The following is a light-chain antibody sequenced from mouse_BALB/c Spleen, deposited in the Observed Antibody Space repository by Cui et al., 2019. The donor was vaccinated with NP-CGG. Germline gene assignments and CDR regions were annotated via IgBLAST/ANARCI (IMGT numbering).Light chain of an antibody. V-gene: IGLV1*01. CDR3: ALWYSNHWV. CDR2: GTN. CDR1: TGGVTTRNY. J-gene: IGLJ1*01. Sequence: QAVVTQESALTTSPGETVTLTCRSSTGGVTTRNYANWVQEKPDHLFTGLIGGTNNRVPGVPARFSGSLNGDKAALTITGAQTEDEAIYFCALWYSNHWVFGGGTKLTVL.